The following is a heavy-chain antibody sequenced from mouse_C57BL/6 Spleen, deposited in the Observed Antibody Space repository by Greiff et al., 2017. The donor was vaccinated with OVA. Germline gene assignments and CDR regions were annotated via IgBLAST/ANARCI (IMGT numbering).Heavy chain of an antibody. CDR3: TTRYYGSPYYCDY. J-gene: IGHJ2*01. CDR1: GFNIKDDY. V-gene: IGHV14-4*01. CDR2: IDPENGDT. D-gene: IGHD1-1*01. Sequence: EVQLQQSGAELVRPGASVKLSCTASGFNIKDDYMHWVKQRPEQGLEWIGWIDPENGDTAYASKFQGKATITADTSSNTADLQLSSLTSEDTAVYYCTTRYYGSPYYCDYWGQGTTLTVSS.